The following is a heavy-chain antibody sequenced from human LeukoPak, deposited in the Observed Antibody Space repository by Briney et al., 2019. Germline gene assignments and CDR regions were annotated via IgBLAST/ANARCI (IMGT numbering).Heavy chain of an antibody. CDR2: ISYDGNSK. CDR3: ARAGDYGSGSFRWRHFDY. V-gene: IGHV3-30-3*01. J-gene: IGHJ4*02. Sequence: PGRSLRLSCDASGFTFRNYAFHWVRQAPGKGLEWVTLISYDGNSKYYADSVKGRFTISRDNSKNTLYLQMSSLRTEDTAVYYCARAGDYGSGSFRWRHFDYWGQGTLVTVSS. D-gene: IGHD3-10*01. CDR1: GFTFRNYA.